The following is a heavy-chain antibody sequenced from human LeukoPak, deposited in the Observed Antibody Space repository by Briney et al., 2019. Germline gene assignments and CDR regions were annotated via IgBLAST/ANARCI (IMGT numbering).Heavy chain of an antibody. CDR1: GFAFSSYA. D-gene: IGHD3-10*01. V-gene: IGHV3-23*01. Sequence: GGSLRLSCAASGFAFSSYAMSWVRQAPGKGLEWVSAISGSGGSTYYADSVKGRFTISRDNSKNTLYLQMNSLRAEDTAVYYCAKESLSYYYGSGSYYDYWGQGTLVTVSS. CDR2: ISGSGGST. CDR3: AKESLSYYYGSGSYYDY. J-gene: IGHJ4*02.